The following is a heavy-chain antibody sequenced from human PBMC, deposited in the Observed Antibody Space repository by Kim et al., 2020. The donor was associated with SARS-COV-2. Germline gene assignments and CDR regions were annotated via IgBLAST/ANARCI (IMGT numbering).Heavy chain of an antibody. J-gene: IGHJ6*02. CDR3: TTEGGSSSWYGGVDYYYGMDV. CDR1: GFTFSNAW. D-gene: IGHD6-13*01. V-gene: IGHV3-15*01. CDR2: IKSKTDGGTT. Sequence: GGSLRLSCAASGFTFSNAWMSWVRQAPGKWLEWVGRIKSKTDGGTTDYAAPVKGRFTISRDDSKNTLYLQMNSLKTEDTAVYYCTTEGGSSSWYGGVDYYYGMDVWGQGTTVTVSS.